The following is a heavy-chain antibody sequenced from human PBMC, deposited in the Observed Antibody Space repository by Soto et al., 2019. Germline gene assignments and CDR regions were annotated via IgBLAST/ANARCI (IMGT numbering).Heavy chain of an antibody. CDR3: AREVEVANYDMDV. J-gene: IGHJ6*02. D-gene: IGHD6-19*01. Sequence: QVQLVQSGSELKKPGASVQVSCKASGYTFTSYAMNWVRQAPGQGLEWMGWINTNTGNPTSAQGFTGRFVFSLDTSFSTAYLQIGSLNAGETAVYYCAREVEVANYDMDVWGQGTTVTVAS. CDR2: INTNTGNP. CDR1: GYTFTSYA. V-gene: IGHV7-4-1*01.